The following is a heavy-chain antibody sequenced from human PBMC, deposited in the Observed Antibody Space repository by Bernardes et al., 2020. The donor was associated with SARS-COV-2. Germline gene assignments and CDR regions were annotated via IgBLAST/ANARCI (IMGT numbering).Heavy chain of an antibody. J-gene: IGHJ4*02. V-gene: IGHV3-7*01. Sequence: GGSLRLSCAASGFTFSSYWMSWVRQAQGKGLEWVANIKQDGSEKYYVDSVKGRFTIPRDNAKNSLYLQMNSLRAEDTAVYYCARDKYSSGWGRLDYWGQGTLVTVSS. CDR2: IKQDGSEK. CDR1: GFTFSSYW. D-gene: IGHD6-19*01. CDR3: ARDKYSSGWGRLDY.